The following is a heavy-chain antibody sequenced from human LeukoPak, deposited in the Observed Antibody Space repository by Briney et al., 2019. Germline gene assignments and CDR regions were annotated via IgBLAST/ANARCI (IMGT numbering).Heavy chain of an antibody. J-gene: IGHJ6*02. V-gene: IGHV1-18*01. CDR2: ISAYNGNT. CDR3: ASDIKQWLAFPGRYYGMDV. Sequence: ASVKVSCKASGYTFTSYGISWVRQAPGQGLEWMGWISAYNGNTNYAQKLQGRVTMTTDTSTSTAYMELRSLRSDDTAVYYCASDIKQWLAFPGRYYGMDVWGQGTTVTVSS. CDR1: GYTFTSYG. D-gene: IGHD6-19*01.